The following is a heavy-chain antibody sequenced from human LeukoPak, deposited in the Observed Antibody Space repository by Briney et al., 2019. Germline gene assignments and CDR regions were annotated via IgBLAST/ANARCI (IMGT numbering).Heavy chain of an antibody. J-gene: IGHJ2*01. D-gene: IGHD6-13*01. Sequence: QPGGSLRLSCAASGFTLDDYVMHWVRQAPGKGLEWFSGISWNSVSIGYADSVKGRFTISRDNAKNSLYLQMNSLRAEDTALYYCAKDIGTGGTGWYFDLWGRGTLVTVSS. CDR3: AKDIGTGGTGWYFDL. CDR2: ISWNSVSI. CDR1: GFTLDDYV. V-gene: IGHV3-9*01.